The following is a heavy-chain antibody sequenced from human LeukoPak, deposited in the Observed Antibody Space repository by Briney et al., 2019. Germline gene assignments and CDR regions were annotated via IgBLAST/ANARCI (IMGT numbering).Heavy chain of an antibody. D-gene: IGHD3-22*01. J-gene: IGHJ4*02. Sequence: GGSLRLSCAASGFIFSSYSMNWVRQAPGKGLGWVSYISSSSVTIYYADSVKGRFTISRDNAKNSLYLQMNSLRAEDTAVYYCARDLPYPRSYYDTDLDYWGQGTLVTVSS. CDR3: ARDLPYPRSYYDTDLDY. CDR1: GFIFSSYS. CDR2: ISSSSVTI. V-gene: IGHV3-48*04.